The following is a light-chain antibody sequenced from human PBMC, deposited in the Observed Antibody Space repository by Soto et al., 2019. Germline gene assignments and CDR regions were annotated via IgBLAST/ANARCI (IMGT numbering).Light chain of an antibody. CDR2: AAS. V-gene: IGKV1-39*01. Sequence: DIQMTHSPSSLSASVGDRVTITCRASQSISSYLNWYQQKPGKAPKLLIYAASSLQSGVPSLFSGSGSGTHLTLTISSLQPEDFATYYCQQSYSTPPATLGQGTKVEIK. J-gene: IGKJ1*01. CDR3: QQSYSTPPAT. CDR1: QSISSY.